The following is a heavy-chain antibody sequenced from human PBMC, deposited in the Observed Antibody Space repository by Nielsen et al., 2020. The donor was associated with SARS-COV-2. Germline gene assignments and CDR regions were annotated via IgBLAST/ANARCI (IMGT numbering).Heavy chain of an antibody. CDR3: AREGGDISSSEVDY. J-gene: IGHJ4*02. CDR1: GYTFTSYA. Sequence: ASVKVSCKASGYTFTSYAMNWVRQAPGQGLEWVGIITPSGGITSYAQNFQGRVTMTTDTSTSTVYLELSSLISEDTAVYYCAREGGDISSSEVDYWGQGTLVTVSS. CDR2: ITPSGGIT. V-gene: IGHV1-46*01. D-gene: IGHD6-6*01.